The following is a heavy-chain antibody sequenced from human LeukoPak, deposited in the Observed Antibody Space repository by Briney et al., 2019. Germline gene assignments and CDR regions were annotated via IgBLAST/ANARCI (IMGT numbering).Heavy chain of an antibody. Sequence: HTGRSLRLSCAASGFTFDDYAMHWVRQAPGKGLEWVSAISGGGGSTYYADSVKGRFTISRDNSKNTLYLQMNSLRAEDTAVYYCAKDHHGTVTPYYFDYWGQGTLVTVSS. CDR2: ISGGGGST. CDR3: AKDHHGTVTPYYFDY. CDR1: GFTFDDYA. D-gene: IGHD4-17*01. V-gene: IGHV3-23*01. J-gene: IGHJ4*02.